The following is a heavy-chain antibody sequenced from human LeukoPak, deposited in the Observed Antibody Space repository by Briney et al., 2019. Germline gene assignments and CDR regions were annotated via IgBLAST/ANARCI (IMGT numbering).Heavy chain of an antibody. Sequence: GGSLRLSCAASGFTFSSYWMDGVRQAPGKGVVWVSRINSDGSSTSYADSVKGRFTISRDNAKNTLYLQMNSPRAEDTAVYYCARDREQWLEGWFDPWGQGTLVTVSS. D-gene: IGHD6-19*01. V-gene: IGHV3-74*01. CDR2: INSDGSST. J-gene: IGHJ5*02. CDR1: GFTFSSYW. CDR3: ARDREQWLEGWFDP.